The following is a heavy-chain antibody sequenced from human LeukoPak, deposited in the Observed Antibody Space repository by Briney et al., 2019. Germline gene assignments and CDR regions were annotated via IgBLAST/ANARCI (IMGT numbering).Heavy chain of an antibody. J-gene: IGHJ1*01. Sequence: SETLSLTCTSSGGSISSSSYYWDWIRQYPGKGLEWLGTIYYSGSTYYNASLKSRLFISVDTSNNQFSLRLSFVTAADAAVYYCARRRYYDATGYLDWGQGTLITVSS. CDR1: GGSISSSSYY. V-gene: IGHV4-39*01. CDR2: IYYSGST. CDR3: ARRRYYDATGYLD. D-gene: IGHD3-22*01.